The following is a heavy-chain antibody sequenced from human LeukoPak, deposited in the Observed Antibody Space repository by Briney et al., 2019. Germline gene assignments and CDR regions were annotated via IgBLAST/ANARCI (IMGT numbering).Heavy chain of an antibody. CDR1: GDSISSYY. CDR3: ARASSWYVEYSFDY. V-gene: IGHV4-59*08. J-gene: IGHJ4*02. Sequence: SETLSLTCTVSGDSISSYYWSWIRQPPGKGLEWIGYIYYSGSTNYNPSLKSRVTISVDTSKNQFSLKLSSVTAADTAVYYCARASSWYVEYSFDYWGQGTLVTVSS. CDR2: IYYSGST. D-gene: IGHD6-13*01.